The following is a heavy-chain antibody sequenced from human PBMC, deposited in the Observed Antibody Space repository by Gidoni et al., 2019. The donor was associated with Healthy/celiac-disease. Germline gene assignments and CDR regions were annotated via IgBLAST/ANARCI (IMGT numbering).Heavy chain of an antibody. Sequence: QVQLVESGGGVVQPGRSLRLSCAASGFTFSSYGMHWVRQAPGKGLEWVAVIWYDGSNNYYADSVKGRFTISRDNSKNTLYLQMNSLRAEDTAVYYCARDQYCSSTSCLYYFDYWRQGTLVTVSS. J-gene: IGHJ4*02. V-gene: IGHV3-33*01. CDR3: ARDQYCSSTSCLYYFDY. D-gene: IGHD2-2*01. CDR2: IWYDGSNN. CDR1: GFTFSSYG.